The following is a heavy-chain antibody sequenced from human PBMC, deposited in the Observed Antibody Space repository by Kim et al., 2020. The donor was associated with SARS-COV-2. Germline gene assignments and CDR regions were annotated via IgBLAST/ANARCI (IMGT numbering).Heavy chain of an antibody. CDR3: ARGGFDF. CDR1: GFIFNKYG. V-gene: IGHV3-21*01. CDR2: IRGTTPYT. Sequence: GGSLRLSCVASGFIFNKYGMIWVRQAPGKGLEWVSSIRGTTPYTHYADSVKGRFTITRDDSKKTLYLQLNSLRVEDTAIYFCARGGFDFWGQGVRVTVSS. J-gene: IGHJ4*02.